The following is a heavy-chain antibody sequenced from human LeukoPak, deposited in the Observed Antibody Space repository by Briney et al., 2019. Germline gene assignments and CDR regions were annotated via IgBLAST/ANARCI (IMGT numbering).Heavy chain of an antibody. J-gene: IGHJ4*02. D-gene: IGHD3-3*01. V-gene: IGHV3-30-3*01. CDR1: GFTFSSYA. CDR2: ISYDGSNK. CDR3: AASRGFLEWLLYY. Sequence: PGRSLRLSCAASGFTFSSYAMHWVRQAPGKGLEWVAVISYDGSNKYYADSVKGRFTISRDNSKNTLYLQMNSLRAEDTAVYYCAASRGFLEWLLYYWGQGTLVTVSS.